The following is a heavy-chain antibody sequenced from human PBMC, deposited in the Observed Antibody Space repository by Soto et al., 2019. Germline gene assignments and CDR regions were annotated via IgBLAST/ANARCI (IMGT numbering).Heavy chain of an antibody. V-gene: IGHV5-51*01. Sequence: PGESLKISCKGSGYSFTSYWIGWVRQMPGKGLEWMGIIYPGDSDTRYSPSFQGQVTISADKSISTAYLQWSSLKASDTAMYYCAGGGVRGCITRDRDYYGMDVWGQGPTVTVSS. D-gene: IGHD3-16*01. CDR2: IYPGDSDT. J-gene: IGHJ6*02. CDR1: GYSFTSYW. CDR3: AGGGVRGCITRDRDYYGMDV.